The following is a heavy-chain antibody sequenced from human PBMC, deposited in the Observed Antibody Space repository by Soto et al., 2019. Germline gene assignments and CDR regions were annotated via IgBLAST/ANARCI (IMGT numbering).Heavy chain of an antibody. CDR2: IYYSGST. CDR3: ARGIAARDEFDY. CDR1: GGSISSGDYY. D-gene: IGHD6-6*01. J-gene: IGHJ4*02. Sequence: SETLSLTCTVSGGSISSGDYYWSWIRQPPGKGLEWIGYIYYSGSTYYNPSLKSRVTISVDTSKNQFSLKLSSVTAADTAVYYCARGIAARDEFDYWGQGTLVTVSS. V-gene: IGHV4-30-4*01.